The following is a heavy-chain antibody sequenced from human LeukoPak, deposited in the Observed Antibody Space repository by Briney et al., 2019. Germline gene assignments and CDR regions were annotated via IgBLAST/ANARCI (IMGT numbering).Heavy chain of an antibody. V-gene: IGHV4-38-2*02. CDR2: IYHSGNS. CDR3: ARHVSSMVRGLMYFDY. Sequence: SETLSLTCSVSGYSISSGYYWGWIRQPPGKGLEWIGIIYHSGNSYYNPSLKSRVTISIDTSENQFSLKLSSVTAADTAVYYCARHVSSMVRGLMYFDYWGQGTLVTVSS. CDR1: GYSISSGYY. J-gene: IGHJ4*02. D-gene: IGHD3-10*01.